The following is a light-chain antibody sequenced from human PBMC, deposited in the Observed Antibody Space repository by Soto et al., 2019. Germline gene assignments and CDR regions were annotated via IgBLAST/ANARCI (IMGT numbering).Light chain of an antibody. Sequence: DIQMTQSPSSLSASVGGRVTITCRASQSISSYLNWYQQKPGKAPKLLIYAASSLQSGVPSRFNGSGSGTDFTLTISSLQPEDFATYYCQQSYSTLRGSTFGGGTKVDIK. CDR2: AAS. CDR3: QQSYSTLRGST. V-gene: IGKV1-39*01. CDR1: QSISSY. J-gene: IGKJ4*01.